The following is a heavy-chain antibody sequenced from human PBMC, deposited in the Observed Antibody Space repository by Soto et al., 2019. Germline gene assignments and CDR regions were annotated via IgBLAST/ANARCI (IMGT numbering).Heavy chain of an antibody. Sequence: QLQLQESGPGLVKPSETLSLTCTVSGGSISSSSYYWGWIRQPPGKGLEWIGRIYYSGSTYYNPSLKSRVTISVDTSKNQFSLKLSSVTAADTAVYYCARVRVGDAFDIWGQGTMVTVSS. D-gene: IGHD1-26*01. CDR2: IYYSGST. J-gene: IGHJ3*02. CDR3: ARVRVGDAFDI. V-gene: IGHV4-39*01. CDR1: GGSISSSSYY.